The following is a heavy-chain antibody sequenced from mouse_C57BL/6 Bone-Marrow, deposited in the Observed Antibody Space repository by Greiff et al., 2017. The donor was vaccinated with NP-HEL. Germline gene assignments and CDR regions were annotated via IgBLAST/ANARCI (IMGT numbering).Heavy chain of an antibody. CDR2: SRNKANDYTT. V-gene: IGHV7-1*01. CDR3: ARDSELGRNYYAMDY. J-gene: IGHJ4*01. Sequence: EVMLVESGGGLVQSGRSLRLSCATSGFTFSDFYMEWVRQAPGKGLEWIAASRNKANDYTTEYSASVKGRFIVSRDTSQSILYLQMNALRAEDTAIYYCARDSELGRNYYAMDYWGQGTSVTVSS. D-gene: IGHD4-1*01. CDR1: GFTFSDFY.